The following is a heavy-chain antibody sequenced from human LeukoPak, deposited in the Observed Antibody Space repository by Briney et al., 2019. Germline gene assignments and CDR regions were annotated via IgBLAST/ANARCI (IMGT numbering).Heavy chain of an antibody. J-gene: IGHJ5*02. CDR1: GGTFSSYA. V-gene: IGHV1-69*13. D-gene: IGHD3-10*01. CDR3: ARDGRGSRSSWFDP. CDR2: IIPIFGTA. Sequence: SVKVSCKASGGTFSSYAISWVRRAPGQGLEWMGGIIPIFGTANYAQKFQGRVTITADESTSTAYMELSSLRSEDTAVYYCARDGRGSRSSWFDPWGQGTLVIVSS.